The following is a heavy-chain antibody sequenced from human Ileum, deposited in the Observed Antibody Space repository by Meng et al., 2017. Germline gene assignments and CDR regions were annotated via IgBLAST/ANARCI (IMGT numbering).Heavy chain of an antibody. Sequence: QVQLQESGPGLVKPSQTLSLTCTVSGGSISSGDYYWSWIRQPPGKGLEWIGYIYYSGSTYYNPSLKSRLTISVDTSKNQFSLKLSSVTAADTAVYYYARDRDSSGYYPYWGQGTLVTVSS. D-gene: IGHD3-22*01. CDR3: ARDRDSSGYYPY. CDR1: GGSISSGDYY. J-gene: IGHJ4*02. CDR2: IYYSGST. V-gene: IGHV4-30-4*01.